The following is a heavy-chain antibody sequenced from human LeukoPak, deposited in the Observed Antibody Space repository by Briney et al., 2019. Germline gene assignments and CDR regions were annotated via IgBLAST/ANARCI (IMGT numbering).Heavy chain of an antibody. D-gene: IGHD6-19*01. V-gene: IGHV3-64*01. CDR2: ISSNGGST. J-gene: IGHJ5*02. CDR1: GFTFSSYA. Sequence: GGSLRLSCAASGFTFSSYAMHWVRQAPGKGQEYVSAISSNGGSTYYANSVKGRFTISRDNSKNTLYLQMGSLRAEDMAVYYCARDRSSSGWYPNNWFDPWGQGTLVTVSS. CDR3: ARDRSSSGWYPNNWFDP.